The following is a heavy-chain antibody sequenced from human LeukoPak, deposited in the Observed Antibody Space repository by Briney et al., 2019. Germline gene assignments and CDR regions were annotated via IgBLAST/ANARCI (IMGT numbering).Heavy chain of an antibody. CDR1: GFTFSSFA. D-gene: IGHD6-13*01. Sequence: GGSLRLSCAASGFTFSSFAMSWVRQAPGKGLEWVSAISGSGGSTYYTDAVKGRFTISRDNSKNTLYLQMNGLRAEDTAVYYCAKADTPGYSSSWPFDYWGQGTLVTVSS. J-gene: IGHJ4*02. CDR3: AKADTPGYSSSWPFDY. V-gene: IGHV3-23*01. CDR2: ISGSGGST.